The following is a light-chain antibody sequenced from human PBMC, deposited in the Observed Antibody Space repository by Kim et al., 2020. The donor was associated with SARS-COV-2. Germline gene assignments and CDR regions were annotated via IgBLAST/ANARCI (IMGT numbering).Light chain of an antibody. J-gene: IGLJ1*01. CDR1: SSDVGSSNL. CDR3: CSYAGGSTYV. V-gene: IGLV2-23*01. Sequence: GQSITLSCTGTSSDVGSSNLVSWYQQHPGKAPKLLIYEGTIRPSGVSSRFSGSKSGSTASLTISGLQAEDEADYYCCSYAGGSTYVFGTGTKVAVL. CDR2: EGT.